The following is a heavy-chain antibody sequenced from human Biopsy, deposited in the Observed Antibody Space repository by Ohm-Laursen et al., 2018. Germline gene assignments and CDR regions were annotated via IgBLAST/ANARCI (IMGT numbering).Heavy chain of an antibody. CDR1: ADSLVFESNY. CDR2: IYHTGTT. CDR3: ARGFHYSYDSSDYYQSAFDI. J-gene: IGHJ3*02. Sequence: PSQTLSLTCTVSADSLVFESNYWSWIRQPPGRGLEWIRYIYHTGTTYYNPSLKNRVNILIDTSKSQFSLELRAVTAADTAVYYCARGFHYSYDSSDYYQSAFDIWGQGTTVTVSS. D-gene: IGHD3-22*01. V-gene: IGHV4-61*01.